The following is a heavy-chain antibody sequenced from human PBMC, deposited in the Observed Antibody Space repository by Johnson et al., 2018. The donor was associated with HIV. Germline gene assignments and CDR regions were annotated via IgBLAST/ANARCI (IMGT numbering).Heavy chain of an antibody. CDR1: GFTFSSYA. V-gene: IGHV3-30-3*01. J-gene: IGHJ3*02. Sequence: QVQLVESGGGVVQPGRSLRLSCAASGFTFSSYAMHWVRQAPGKGLEWVAVISYDGSNKYYADSVKGRLTISRDNSKNTLYLQMNSLRAEDTAVYYCASDGMYSSGYAVVAFDIWGQGTMVTVSS. D-gene: IGHD6-19*01. CDR3: ASDGMYSSGYAVVAFDI. CDR2: ISYDGSNK.